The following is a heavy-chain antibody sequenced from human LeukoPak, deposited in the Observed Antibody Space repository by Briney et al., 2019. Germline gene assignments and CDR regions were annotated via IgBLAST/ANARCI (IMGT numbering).Heavy chain of an antibody. J-gene: IGHJ6*02. D-gene: IGHD3-22*01. Sequence: GSLRLSCVASGFTFGPYTMNWVRQAPGKGLEWISHITSSSDTKYYADSVKGRFTISRDNAKNSLYLQMNSLRAEDTAVYYCARDYFETSGSVYHFYGLDVWGLGTTVTVSS. CDR3: ARDYFETSGSVYHFYGLDV. CDR2: ITSSSDTK. V-gene: IGHV3-48*04. CDR1: GFTFGPYT.